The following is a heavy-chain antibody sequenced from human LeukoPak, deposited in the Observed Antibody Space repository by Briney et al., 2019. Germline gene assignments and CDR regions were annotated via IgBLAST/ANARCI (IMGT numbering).Heavy chain of an antibody. J-gene: IGHJ4*02. CDR3: AKWPEGATPKFHY. CDR2: ISGSGGVT. V-gene: IGHV3-23*01. Sequence: GGTLRLSCAASGFTFSSYAMSWVRQAPGKGLEWVSTISGSGGVTYYPDSVRGRFTISRDNSKNTLHLQMDSLRAEDTAIYYCAKWPEGATPKFHYWGQGTLVTVSS. D-gene: IGHD1-26*01. CDR1: GFTFSSYA.